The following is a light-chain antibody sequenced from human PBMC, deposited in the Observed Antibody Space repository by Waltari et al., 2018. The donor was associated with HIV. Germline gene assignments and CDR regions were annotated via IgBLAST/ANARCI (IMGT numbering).Light chain of an antibody. CDR2: EVT. Sequence: QSALTQPPSVSGSLGQSVTISCTGTSSDLGASNRVSWYQQSPGTAPKLRIYEVTHRPSGVPVRFSGSKSGNTASLTISGLQADDEADYYCSSYTTSSTWVFGGGTKLTVL. CDR3: SSYTTSSTWV. V-gene: IGLV2-18*02. J-gene: IGLJ3*02. CDR1: SSDLGASNR.